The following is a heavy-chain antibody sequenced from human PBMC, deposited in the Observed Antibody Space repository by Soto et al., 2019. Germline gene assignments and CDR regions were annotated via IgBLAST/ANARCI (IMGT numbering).Heavy chain of an antibody. V-gene: IGHV1-18*01. J-gene: IGHJ1*01. CDR3: ARDLSRTTVSLGDIQH. CDR1: GYTFPSYG. Sequence: QAQLVQSGAEVKKPGASVKVSCKASGYTFPSYGLNWVRQDPGPGREWMGWISAYNGNTNYVQKFQGRVSMTTDTSTRTAYMELRIRRSDDTAVYYCARDLSRTTVSLGDIQHWGQGSLVTVSA. CDR2: ISAYNGNT. D-gene: IGHD4-17*01.